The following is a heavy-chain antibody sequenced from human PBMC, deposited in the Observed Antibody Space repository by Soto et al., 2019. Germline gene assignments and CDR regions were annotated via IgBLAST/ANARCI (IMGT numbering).Heavy chain of an antibody. V-gene: IGHV3-9*01. D-gene: IGHD3-16*02. CDR1: GFTFDDYA. CDR3: AKTPGRYTFGGVIVLYYFDY. CDR2: ISWNSGSI. J-gene: IGHJ4*02. Sequence: GGSLRLSCAASGFTFDDYAMHWVRQAPGKGLEWVSGISWNSGSIGYADSVKGRFTISRDNAKNSLYLQMNSLRAEDTALYYCAKTPGRYTFGGVIVLYYFDYWGQGTLVTVS.